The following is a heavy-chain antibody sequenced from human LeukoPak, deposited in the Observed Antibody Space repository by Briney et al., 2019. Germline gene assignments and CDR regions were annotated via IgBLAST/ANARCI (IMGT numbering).Heavy chain of an antibody. V-gene: IGHV1-46*01. CDR1: GYTFTSYY. Sequence: ASVKVSCKASGYTFTSYYMHWVRQAPGQGLEWMGIINPSGGSTSYAQKFQGRVTMTRDMSTSTVYVELSSLRSEDTAVYYCARDGRRFFDWLLQGGSFDYWGQGTLVTVSS. CDR2: INPSGGST. CDR3: ARDGRRFFDWLLQGGSFDY. J-gene: IGHJ4*02. D-gene: IGHD3-9*01.